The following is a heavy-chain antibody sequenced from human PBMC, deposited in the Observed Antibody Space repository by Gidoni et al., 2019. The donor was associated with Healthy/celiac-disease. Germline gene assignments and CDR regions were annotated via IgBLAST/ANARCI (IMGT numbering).Heavy chain of an antibody. CDR2: ISGSGGST. Sequence: EVQLLESGGGLVQPGGSLRLSCAASGFTFSSYAMRWVRQAPGKGLEWVSAISGSGGSTYYADSVKGRFTISRDNSKNTLYLQMNSLRAEDTAVYYCAKEGGRLGYCSGGSCPAFDIWGQGTMVTVSS. V-gene: IGHV3-23*01. CDR1: GFTFSSYA. CDR3: AKEGGRLGYCSGGSCPAFDI. D-gene: IGHD2-15*01. J-gene: IGHJ3*02.